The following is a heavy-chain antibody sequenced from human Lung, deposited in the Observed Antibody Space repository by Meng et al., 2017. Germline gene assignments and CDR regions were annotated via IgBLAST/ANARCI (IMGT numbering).Heavy chain of an antibody. V-gene: IGHV3-43D*04. J-gene: IGHJ6*02. CDR3: AKDIALKDYYDSSGYYHDYYYGMDV. Sequence: GSRKISCAASGFTFDDYPMHWVRQAPGKGLEWVSLISWGGSSTYYADSVKGRFTISRDNSKNSLYLQMNSLRVEDTAVYYCAKDIALKDYYDSSGYYHDYYYGMDVWGQGTTVTVSS. CDR1: GFTFDDYP. D-gene: IGHD3-22*01. CDR2: ISWGGSST.